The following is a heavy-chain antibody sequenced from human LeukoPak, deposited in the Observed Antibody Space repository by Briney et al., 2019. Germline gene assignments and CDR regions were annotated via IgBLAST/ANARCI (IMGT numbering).Heavy chain of an antibody. CDR2: IYYSGST. J-gene: IGHJ2*01. Sequence: PSETLSLTCTVSGGSISSYYWSWIRQPPGKGLEWIGYIYYSGSTNYNPSLKSRVTISVDTSKNQFSLKLSSVTAADTAVYYCARRVYDFWSGYYTGIGYFDLWGRGTLVTVSS. CDR3: ARRVYDFWSGYYTGIGYFDL. V-gene: IGHV4-59*01. CDR1: GGSISSYY. D-gene: IGHD3-3*01.